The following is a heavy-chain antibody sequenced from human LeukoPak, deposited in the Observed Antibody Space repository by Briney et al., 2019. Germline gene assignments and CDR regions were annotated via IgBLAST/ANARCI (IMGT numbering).Heavy chain of an antibody. CDR1: GGSFSGFY. J-gene: IGHJ2*01. CDR3: ARGILGYYYFDL. CDR2: MHHSGAT. V-gene: IGHV4-34*01. Sequence: SETLSLTCAVSGGSFSGFYWSWIRQPPGKGLEWIGEMHHSGATSYKPSLMSRVTISGGTSKNQFSLNLNSVTAADTAAYYCARGILGYYYFDLWGRGTLVTVSS. D-gene: IGHD2/OR15-2a*01.